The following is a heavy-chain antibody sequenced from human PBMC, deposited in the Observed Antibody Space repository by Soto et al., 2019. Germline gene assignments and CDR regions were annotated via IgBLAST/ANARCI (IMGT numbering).Heavy chain of an antibody. D-gene: IGHD6-13*01. Sequence: GESLKISCKGSGYSFTSYWINWVRQMPGTGLEWMGRIDPSDSYTNYSPSFQGHVTISADKSISTAYLQWSSLKASDTALYYCASPYSSSWAHAFDIWGQGTMVTVSS. CDR1: GYSFTSYW. CDR3: ASPYSSSWAHAFDI. CDR2: IDPSDSYT. J-gene: IGHJ3*02. V-gene: IGHV5-10-1*01.